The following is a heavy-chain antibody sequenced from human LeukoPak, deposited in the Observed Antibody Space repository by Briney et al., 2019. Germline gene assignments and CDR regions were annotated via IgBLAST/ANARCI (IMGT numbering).Heavy chain of an antibody. CDR2: INPNSGST. Sequence: ASVKVSCKASGYTFTGYYMHWVRQAPGQGLEWMGWINPNSGSTNYAQKFQGRVTMTRDTSISTAYMELSRLRSDDTAVYYCARAISLSRGSGSADFDYWGQGTLVTVSS. CDR3: ARAISLSRGSGSADFDY. V-gene: IGHV1-2*02. J-gene: IGHJ4*02. CDR1: GYTFTGYY. D-gene: IGHD3-10*01.